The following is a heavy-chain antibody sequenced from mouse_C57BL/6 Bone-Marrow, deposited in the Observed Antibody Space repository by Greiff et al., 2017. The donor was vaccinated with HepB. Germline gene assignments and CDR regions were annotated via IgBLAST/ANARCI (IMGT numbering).Heavy chain of an antibody. D-gene: IGHD1-1*01. CDR3: ARGGITTVVAGMDY. CDR2: IYPGSGST. J-gene: IGHJ4*01. CDR1: GYTFTSYW. Sequence: QVQLQQPGAELVKPGASVKMSCKASGYTFTSYWITWVKQRPGQGLEWIGDIYPGSGSTNYNEKFKSKATLTVDTSSSTAYMQLSSLTSEDSAVYYCARGGITTVVAGMDYWGQGTSVTVSS. V-gene: IGHV1-55*01.